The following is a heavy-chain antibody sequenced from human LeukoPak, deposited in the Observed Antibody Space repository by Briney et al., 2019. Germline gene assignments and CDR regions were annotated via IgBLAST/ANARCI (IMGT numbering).Heavy chain of an antibody. Sequence: GGSLRLSCAASGFTFDDYAMHWARQAPGKGLEWVSGISWNSGSIGYADSVKGRFIISRDNAKNSLYLRTNSLRAEDTALYYCAKDINPSTVGWFDYWGQGTLVTVSS. CDR3: AKDINPSTVGWFDY. J-gene: IGHJ4*02. CDR1: GFTFDDYA. CDR2: ISWNSGSI. D-gene: IGHD4-23*01. V-gene: IGHV3-9*01.